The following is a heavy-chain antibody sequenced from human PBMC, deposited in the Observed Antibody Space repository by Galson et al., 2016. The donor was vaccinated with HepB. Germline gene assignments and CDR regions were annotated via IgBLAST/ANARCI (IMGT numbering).Heavy chain of an antibody. V-gene: IGHV3-53*01. CDR1: GFSVSDDY. J-gene: IGHJ4*02. CDR3: ARDTSSNMRADW. D-gene: IGHD3-16*01. Sequence: SLRLSCAASGFSVSDDYMSWVRQAPGKGLEWVSIIYSDGRTYYADSVKGRFTFSRDNSKNTLYLQMNSLSPDDTAVYYCARDTSSNMRADWWGQGTLVTVAS. CDR2: IYSDGRT.